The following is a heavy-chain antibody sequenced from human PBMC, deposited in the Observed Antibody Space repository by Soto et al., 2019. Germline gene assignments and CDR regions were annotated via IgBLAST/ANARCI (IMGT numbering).Heavy chain of an antibody. D-gene: IGHD3-10*02. CDR1: GYTFNSNF. Sequence: QVQVVQSGAEVKKPGASVKVSCKASGYTFNSNFVHWVRQAPGQGLERMGIDNPIRGFVTHAPKFQDRVTMTRDTSTNTAYMELSSLTSDDTAVYYCAIATMLDFHYAMDVWGQGTTVTVS. CDR3: AIATMLDFHYAMDV. CDR2: DNPIRGFV. V-gene: IGHV1-46*02. J-gene: IGHJ6*02.